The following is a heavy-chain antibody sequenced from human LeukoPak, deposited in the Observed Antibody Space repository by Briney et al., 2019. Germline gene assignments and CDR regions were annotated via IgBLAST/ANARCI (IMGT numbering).Heavy chain of an antibody. Sequence: ASVKVSCKASGYTFASYYMHWVRQAPGQGLEWMGIINPSAGSTSYAQKFQGRVTMTRDTSTSTVYMELGRLRSDDTAVYYCARDRFFYDSSDFGYWGQGTLVTVSS. J-gene: IGHJ4*01. V-gene: IGHV1-46*01. D-gene: IGHD3-22*01. CDR1: GYTFASYY. CDR3: ARDRFFYDSSDFGY. CDR2: INPSAGST.